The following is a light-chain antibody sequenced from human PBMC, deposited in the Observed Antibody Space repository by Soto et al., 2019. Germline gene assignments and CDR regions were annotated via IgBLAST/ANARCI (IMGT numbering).Light chain of an antibody. CDR2: EVT. J-gene: IGLJ3*02. CDR3: SSYAGSNNLV. V-gene: IGLV2-8*01. Sequence: QSVLTQPPSASGSPGQSVTISCTGASSDVGGYNYVSWCQQHPAKAPKLMIFEVTKRPSGVPDRFSGSKSGNTASLTVSGLQAEDEADYYCSSYAGSNNLVFGGGTKLTVL. CDR1: SSDVGGYNY.